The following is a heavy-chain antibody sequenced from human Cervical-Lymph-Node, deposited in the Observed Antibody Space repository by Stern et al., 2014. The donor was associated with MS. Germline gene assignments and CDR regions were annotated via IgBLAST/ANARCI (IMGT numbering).Heavy chain of an antibody. D-gene: IGHD2-21*02. V-gene: IGHV1-24*01. Sequence: VQLVESGAEVKKPGASVKVSCKVSGYTLSEISMHWVRQAPGKGLEWMGGFDTEHGETRYAQKVQGRVTMAEDRSTDTAYMELSSLRSEDTAVYYCATHRGRVTYYYGMDVWGQGTTVTVSS. CDR3: ATHRGRVTYYYGMDV. CDR1: GYTLSEIS. CDR2: FDTEHGET. J-gene: IGHJ6*02.